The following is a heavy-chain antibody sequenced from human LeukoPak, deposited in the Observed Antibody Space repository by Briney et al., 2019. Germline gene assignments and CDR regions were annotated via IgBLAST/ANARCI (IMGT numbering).Heavy chain of an antibody. D-gene: IGHD3-3*01. Sequence: SETLSLTCAVYGGSFSGYYWSWIRQPPGKGLEWIGEINHSGSTNYNPSLKSRVTISVDTSKNQFSLKLNSVTAADTAVYYCARGLGVTIFDYWGQGTLVTVSS. V-gene: IGHV4-34*01. CDR2: INHSGST. CDR3: ARGLGVTIFDY. J-gene: IGHJ4*02. CDR1: GGSFSGYY.